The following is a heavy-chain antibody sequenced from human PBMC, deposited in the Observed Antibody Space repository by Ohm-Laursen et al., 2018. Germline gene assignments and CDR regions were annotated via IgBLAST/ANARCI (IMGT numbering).Heavy chain of an antibody. CDR2: INQDGSAK. CDR3: ARGVIDF. J-gene: IGHJ4*02. D-gene: IGHD3-3*01. Sequence: SLRLSCAASGFTFSDYYMSWIRQAPGKGLKWVANINQDGSAKYYVDSVRGRFTISRDNAKNSLYLQMKSLSAEDTAIYYCARGVIDFWGQGNPVTVSS. CDR1: GFTFSDYY. V-gene: IGHV3-7*01.